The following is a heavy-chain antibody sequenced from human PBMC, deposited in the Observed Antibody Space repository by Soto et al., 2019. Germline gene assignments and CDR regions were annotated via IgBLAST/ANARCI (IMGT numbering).Heavy chain of an antibody. CDR3: AIGSVTATI. Sequence: QVQLQESGPGLVKPSETLSLTCTVSGGSLSSYYWNWIRQPPGKGLEWIGYSYYIGSTNYNPSLKSRVTMSVATSKNPFSLMLSSLTAADTAVYYCAIGSVTATIWGQGTMVTVSS. D-gene: IGHD2-21*02. V-gene: IGHV4-59*01. J-gene: IGHJ3*02. CDR1: GGSLSSYY. CDR2: SYYIGST.